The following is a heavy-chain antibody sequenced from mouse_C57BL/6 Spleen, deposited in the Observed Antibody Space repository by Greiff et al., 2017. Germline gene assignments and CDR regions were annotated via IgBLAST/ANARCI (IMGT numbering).Heavy chain of an antibody. Sequence: QVQLKQSGPGLVAPSQSLSITCTVSGFSLTSYAISWVRQPPGKGLEWLGVIWTGGGTNYNSALKSRLSISKDNSKSQVFLKMNSLQTDDTARYYCARGHYGSSYGYFDVWGTGTTVTVSS. D-gene: IGHD1-1*01. CDR3: ARGHYGSSYGYFDV. CDR2: IWTGGGT. V-gene: IGHV2-9-1*01. J-gene: IGHJ1*03. CDR1: GFSLTSYA.